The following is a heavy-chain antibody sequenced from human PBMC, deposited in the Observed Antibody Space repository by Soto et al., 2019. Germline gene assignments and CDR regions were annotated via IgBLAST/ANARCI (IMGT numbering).Heavy chain of an antibody. CDR3: AREVGYGDFSAALLD. D-gene: IGHD2-21*02. V-gene: IGHV1-69*01. CDR2: IITLFGTS. J-gene: IGHJ4*02. CDR1: GGTFSSHS. Sequence: VQLMQSGAEVKKPGSSVKVSCKASGGTFSSHSINWVRQAPGQGLEWMGGIITLFGTSNYAQNFPGRVTITADQSTSTAYMELNSLTSDDTAVYYCAREVGYGDFSAALLDWGQGTLVTVSS.